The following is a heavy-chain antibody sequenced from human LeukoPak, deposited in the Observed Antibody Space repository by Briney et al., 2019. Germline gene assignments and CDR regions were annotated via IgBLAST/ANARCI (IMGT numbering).Heavy chain of an antibody. Sequence: PGGSLRLSCAASGFTFSSYEMHWVRQAPGKGLEWVSYISSSGSTIYYADSVKGRFAISRDIAKNSLYLQMNSLRAEDTAIYCCARDPGAFDIWGQGTMVTVSS. V-gene: IGHV3-48*03. CDR3: ARDPGAFDI. J-gene: IGHJ3*02. CDR1: GFTFSSYE. CDR2: ISSSGSTI.